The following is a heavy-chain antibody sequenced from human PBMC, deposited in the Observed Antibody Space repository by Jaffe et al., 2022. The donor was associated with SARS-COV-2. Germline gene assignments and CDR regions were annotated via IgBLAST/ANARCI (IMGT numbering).Heavy chain of an antibody. V-gene: IGHV3-23*01. Sequence: EVQLLESGGGLVQPGGSVRLSCAASGFTFSYFAMSWVRQAPGEGLEWVSSISAGDSGFGTYYADSVKGRFTISRDNSKNTLYLQMNSLRAEDTAVYYCAKRPTGGPNCWGQGTLITVSS. CDR2: ISAGDSGFGT. J-gene: IGHJ4*02. CDR1: GFTFSYFA. CDR3: AKRPTGGPNC.